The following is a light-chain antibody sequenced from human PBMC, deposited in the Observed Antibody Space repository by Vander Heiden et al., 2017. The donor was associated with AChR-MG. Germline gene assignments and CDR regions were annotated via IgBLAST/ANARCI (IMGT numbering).Light chain of an antibody. CDR2: GKN. J-gene: IGLJ3*02. Sequence: SSELTQDPAVSVAFGQTVRITCQGDSLRSYYASWYQQKPGQAPVLVIYGKNNRPSGIPDRFSGSSSGNTASLTITGAQAEDEADYYCNSRDSSGVFGGGTKLTVL. CDR3: NSRDSSGV. CDR1: SLRSYY. V-gene: IGLV3-19*01.